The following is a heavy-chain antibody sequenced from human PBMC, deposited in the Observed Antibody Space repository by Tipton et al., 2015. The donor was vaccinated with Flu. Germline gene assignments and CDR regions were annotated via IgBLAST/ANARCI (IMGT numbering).Heavy chain of an antibody. CDR2: ISSSDSII. D-gene: IGHD3-22*01. V-gene: IGHV3-11*04. Sequence: SLRLSCAASGFTFSVYYMSWVRQAPGKGLEWVSHISSSDSIINYADSVKGRFTISRDKAKNSLYLRMNSLRAEDTSVYYCAREEGHYHDTSGFFDYRGQGTLVTVS. CDR3: AREEGHYHDTSGFFDY. CDR1: GFTFSVYY. J-gene: IGHJ4*02.